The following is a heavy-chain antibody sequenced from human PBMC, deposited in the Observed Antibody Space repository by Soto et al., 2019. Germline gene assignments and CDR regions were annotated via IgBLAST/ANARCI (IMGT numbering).Heavy chain of an antibody. J-gene: IGHJ3*01. V-gene: IGHV1-24*01. CDR1: GYTLTELS. CDR2: FDPEDGET. D-gene: IGHD3-3*01. CDR3: ATSGAPRDLFAF. Sequence: ASVKVSCKVSGYTLTELSMHWVRQAPGKGLEWMGGFDPEDGETIYAQKFQGRVTMTEDTSTDTAYMELSSLRSEDTAVYYCATSGAPRDLFAFWAQGTLDPVSS.